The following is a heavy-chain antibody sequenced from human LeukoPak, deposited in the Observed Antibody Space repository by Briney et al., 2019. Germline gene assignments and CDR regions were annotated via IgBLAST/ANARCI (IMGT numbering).Heavy chain of an antibody. V-gene: IGHV3-64*01. CDR1: KFCPSTAG. Sequence: RGSLRLSCVASKFCPSTAGMHWVRQAPGGGVGFGSSLIAVVRGTYYTKSAKGRFSTSTDTSKNTMYIQLDNLRPDDIGVYYCASLDLSEIPWGRGTLVTVSS. CDR2: LIAVVRGT. J-gene: IGHJ4*02. CDR3: ASLDLSEIP. D-gene: IGHD3/OR15-3a*01.